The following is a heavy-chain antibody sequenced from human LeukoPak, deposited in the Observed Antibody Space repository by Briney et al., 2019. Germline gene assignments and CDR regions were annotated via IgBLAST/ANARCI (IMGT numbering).Heavy chain of an antibody. J-gene: IGHJ4*02. CDR1: GFTFSDYD. CDR2: IGTAGDT. CDR3: VRVAKERVGGVYYFDY. V-gene: IGHV3-13*01. Sequence: GGSLRLSCAASGFTFSDYDMHWVRQATGKGLEWVSAIGTAGDTYYAGSVKGRFTISRENAKNSLYLQMNSLRAGDTAVYYCVRVAKERVGGVYYFDYWGQGTPVTVSS. D-gene: IGHD1-1*01.